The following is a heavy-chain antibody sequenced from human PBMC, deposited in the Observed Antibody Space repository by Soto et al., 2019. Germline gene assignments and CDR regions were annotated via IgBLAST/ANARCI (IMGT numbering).Heavy chain of an antibody. V-gene: IGHV4-30-4*01. Sequence: PSETLSLTCTVSGGSISSGDYYWSWIRQPPGKGLEWIGYIYYSGSTYYNPSLKSRVTISVDTSKNQFSLKLSSVTAADTAVYYWARNDDSSAEAAFDQWGQGTMGTFSS. CDR1: GGSISSGDYY. J-gene: IGHJ5*02. CDR2: IYYSGST. D-gene: IGHD3-22*01. CDR3: ARNDDSSAEAAFDQ.